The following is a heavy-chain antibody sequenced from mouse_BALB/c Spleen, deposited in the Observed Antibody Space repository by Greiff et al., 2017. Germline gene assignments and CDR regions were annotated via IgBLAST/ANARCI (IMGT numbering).Heavy chain of an antibody. CDR3: ARDAGYGYYYAMDY. D-gene: IGHD1-1*01. CDR1: GFTFSDFY. V-gene: IGHV7-1*02. J-gene: IGHJ4*01. Sequence: EVQGVESGGGLVQPGGSLRLSCATSGFTFSDFYMEWVRQPPGKRLEWIAASRNKANDYTTEYSASVKGRFIVSRDTSQSILYLQMNALRAEDTAIYYCARDAGYGYYYAMDYWGQGTSVTVSS. CDR2: SRNKANDYTT.